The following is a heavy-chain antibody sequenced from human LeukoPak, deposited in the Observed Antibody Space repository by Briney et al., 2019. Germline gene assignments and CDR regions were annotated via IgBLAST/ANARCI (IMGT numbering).Heavy chain of an antibody. CDR2: IMPLFGTA. D-gene: IGHD4-17*01. V-gene: IGHV1-69*05. J-gene: IGHJ5*02. CDR3: ARDVHGDYGSGWFDP. Sequence: ASVKVSCKTSGDTSNNSAISWVRQAPGQGLEWLGGIMPLFGTAGYAQKFQGRVTITKDESTRTVYLELTSLTSDDTAVYYCARDVHGDYGSGWFDPWGQGTLVSVSS. CDR1: GDTSNNSA.